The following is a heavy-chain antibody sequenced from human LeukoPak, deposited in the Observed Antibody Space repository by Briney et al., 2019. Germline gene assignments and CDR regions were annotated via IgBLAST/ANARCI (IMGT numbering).Heavy chain of an antibody. Sequence: PSETLSLTCTVSGGSISSTNYYWGWIRQPPGKGLEWIGSIYYSGSTYYNPSLKSRVTISVDTSKNQFSLKLSSVTAADTAVYYCARIVGASDYWGQGTLATVSS. D-gene: IGHD1-26*01. CDR3: ARIVGASDY. CDR1: GGSISSTNYY. J-gene: IGHJ4*02. V-gene: IGHV4-39*01. CDR2: IYYSGST.